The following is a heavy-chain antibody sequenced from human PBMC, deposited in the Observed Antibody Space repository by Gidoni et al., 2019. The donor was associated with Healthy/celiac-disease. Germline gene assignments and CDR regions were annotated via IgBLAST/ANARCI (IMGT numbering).Heavy chain of an antibody. J-gene: IGHJ2*01. D-gene: IGHD3-22*01. CDR2: ISGDGGST. CDR3: AKDFRWPITMIVVAMALNWYFDL. CDR1: GFTFDDYA. Sequence: EVQLVESGGGVVQPGGSLRLSCAASGFTFDDYALPWVRQAPGKGLEWVSLISGDGGSTYDADSVKGRFTISRDNSKNSLYLQMNSLRTEDTALYYCAKDFRWPITMIVVAMALNWYFDLWGRGTLVTVSS. V-gene: IGHV3-43*02.